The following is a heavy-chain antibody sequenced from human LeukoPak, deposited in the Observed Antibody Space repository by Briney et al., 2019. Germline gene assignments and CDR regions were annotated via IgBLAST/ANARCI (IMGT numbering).Heavy chain of an antibody. CDR3: ARDVPVVVPAAMPMDV. CDR2: FDPEDGET. V-gene: IGHV1-24*01. J-gene: IGHJ6*04. Sequence: ASVKVSCXVSGYTLTELSMHWVRQAPGKGLEWMGGFDPEDGETIYAQKSQGRVTMTEDTSTDTAYMELSSLRSEDTAVYYCARDVPVVVPAAMPMDVWGKGTTVTVSS. D-gene: IGHD2-2*01. CDR1: GYTLTELS.